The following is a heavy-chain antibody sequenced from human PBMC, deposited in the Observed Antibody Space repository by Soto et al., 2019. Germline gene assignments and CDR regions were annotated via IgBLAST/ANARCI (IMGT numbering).Heavy chain of an antibody. CDR1: GVSITPYY. D-gene: IGHD2-21*01. J-gene: IGHJ4*02. CDR2: ISHTGTT. CDR3: ARGPYCGDECYFAY. Sequence: QVHLQESGPGLVKPSETPSLTYSVFGVSITPYYWSWIRQPAGKGLEWIGRISHTGTTNSNPSLEGRVTMSVDPSKNQISLRLSSATAADTATYYCARGPYCGDECYFAYWGQGALVTVSS. V-gene: IGHV4-4*07.